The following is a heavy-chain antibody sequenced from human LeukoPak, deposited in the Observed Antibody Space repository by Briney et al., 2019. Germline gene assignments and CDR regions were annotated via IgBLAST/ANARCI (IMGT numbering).Heavy chain of an antibody. CDR1: GYTFTNYD. CDR3: ARDVRAFDL. V-gene: IGHV1-8*01. Sequence: ASVKVSCKASGYTFTNYDINWVRQAIGQGLEWMGWMNPKSGYTGYAQKFQGRVTMTRDTSISTAYMELGSLRSEDTAVYYCARDVRAFDLWGQGTMVTVSS. J-gene: IGHJ3*01. CDR2: MNPKSGYT.